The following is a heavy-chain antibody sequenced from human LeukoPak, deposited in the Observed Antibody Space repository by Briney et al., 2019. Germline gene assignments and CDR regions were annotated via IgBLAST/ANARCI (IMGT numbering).Heavy chain of an antibody. Sequence: ASVKVSCKASGYTFTSYGISWVRQAPGQGLEWMGWISAYNGNTNYAQKLQGRVTMTTDTSTSTAYMQLRSLRSDDTAVYYCARDEGVGAPRTFAYWGQGTLVTVSS. V-gene: IGHV1-18*04. J-gene: IGHJ4*02. CDR3: ARDEGVGAPRTFAY. CDR1: GYTFTSYG. CDR2: ISAYNGNT. D-gene: IGHD3-16*01.